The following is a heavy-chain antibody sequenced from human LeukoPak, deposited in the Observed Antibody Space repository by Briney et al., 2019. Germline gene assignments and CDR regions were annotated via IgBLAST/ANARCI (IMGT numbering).Heavy chain of an antibody. J-gene: IGHJ4*02. D-gene: IGHD3-22*01. CDR2: ISAYNGNT. CDR3: ARFRPKYYYDSSGYSPPDY. CDR1: GYTFTSYG. Sequence: ASVKVSCKASGYTFTSYGISWVRQAPGQGLEWMGWISAYNGNTNYAQKLQGRVTMTTDTSTSTAYMELRNLRSDDTAVYYCARFRPKYYYDSSGYSPPDYWGQGTLVTVSS. V-gene: IGHV1-18*01.